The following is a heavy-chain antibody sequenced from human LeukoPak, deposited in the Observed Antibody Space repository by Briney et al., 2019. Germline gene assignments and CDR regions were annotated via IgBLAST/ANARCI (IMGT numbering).Heavy chain of an antibody. D-gene: IGHD3-10*01. V-gene: IGHV3-53*01. Sequence: GGSLRLSCVASGFTVSSNYMSWVRQAPGKGLEWVSVIYSGGSTYYADSVKDRFTISRDNSKNTLYLQMNSLRAEDTAVYYCASGSGSYRTPYYYMDVWGTGTTVAVSS. J-gene: IGHJ6*03. CDR2: IYSGGST. CDR3: ASGSGSYRTPYYYMDV. CDR1: GFTVSSNY.